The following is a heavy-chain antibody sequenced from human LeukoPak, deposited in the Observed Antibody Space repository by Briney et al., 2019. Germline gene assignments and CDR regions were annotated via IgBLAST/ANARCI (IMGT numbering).Heavy chain of an antibody. V-gene: IGHV3-23*01. CDR3: AKVTLWFGESDDAFDI. J-gene: IGHJ3*02. Sequence: PGGSLRLSLAASGFTFSGYPRSWFRQAQGKGLEWFSAISGSGGSTYYADSVKGRFTISRDNSKNTLYLQMNSLRAEDTAVYYCAKVTLWFGESDDAFDIWGQGTMVTVSS. CDR1: GFTFSGYP. D-gene: IGHD3-10*01. CDR2: ISGSGGST.